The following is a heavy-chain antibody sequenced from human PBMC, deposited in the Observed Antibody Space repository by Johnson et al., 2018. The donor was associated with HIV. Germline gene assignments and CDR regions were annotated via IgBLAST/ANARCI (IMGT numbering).Heavy chain of an antibody. Sequence: VQLLESGGGVVRPGGSRRLSCAASGFTVSSNYMSWVRQAPGKGLEWVSIIYSGGSTYYADSVKGRFTISRDNSKNTLYLQMNSLRAEDTAVYYCARGPHEVVVVAATSAFDIWGRGTMVTVSS. CDR2: IYSGGST. J-gene: IGHJ3*02. CDR1: GFTVSSNY. V-gene: IGHV3-66*01. CDR3: ARGPHEVVVVAATSAFDI. D-gene: IGHD2-15*01.